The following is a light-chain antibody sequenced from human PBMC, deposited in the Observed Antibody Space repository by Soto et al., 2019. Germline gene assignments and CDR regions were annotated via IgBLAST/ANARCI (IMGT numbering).Light chain of an antibody. Sequence: QSVLTQPPSVSGSPGQSVAISCTGTSSDVGNYNRVSWYQQPPGTAPKLMIYDVTNRPSGVPDRFSGSKSGNTASLTISGLQADDEADYYCSSYTSSDTYVFGTGTKLTV. CDR1: SSDVGNYNR. CDR2: DVT. V-gene: IGLV2-18*02. CDR3: SSYTSSDTYV. J-gene: IGLJ1*01.